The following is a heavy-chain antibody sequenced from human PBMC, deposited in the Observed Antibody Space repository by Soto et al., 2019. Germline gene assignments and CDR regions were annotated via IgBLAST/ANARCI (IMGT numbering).Heavy chain of an antibody. D-gene: IGHD6-19*01. J-gene: IGHJ6*02. CDR3: ARDVRGWNRGSYYYYGMDV. CDR1: GGSISSGGYY. Sequence: PSETLSLTCTVSGGSISSGGYYWSWIRQHPGKGLEWIGYIYYSGSTYYNPSLKSRVTISVDTSKNQFSLKLSSVTAADTAVYYCARDVRGWNRGSYYYYGMDVWGQGTTVTVSS. CDR2: IYYSGST. V-gene: IGHV4-31*03.